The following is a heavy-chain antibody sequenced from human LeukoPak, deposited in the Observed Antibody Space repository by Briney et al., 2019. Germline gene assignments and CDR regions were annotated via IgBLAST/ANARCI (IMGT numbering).Heavy chain of an antibody. CDR1: GFTFNTYS. CDR3: AGGHYFDY. Sequence: PGGSLRLSCAASGFTFNTYSMTWIRQPPGKGLEWIGEINHSGSTNYNPSLKSRVTISVDTSKNQFSLKLSSVTAADTAVYYCAGGHYFDYWGQGTLVTVSS. J-gene: IGHJ4*02. V-gene: IGHV4-34*08. CDR2: INHSGST.